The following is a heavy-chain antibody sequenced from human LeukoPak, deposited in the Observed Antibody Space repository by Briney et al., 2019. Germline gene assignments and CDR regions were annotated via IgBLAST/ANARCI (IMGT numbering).Heavy chain of an antibody. Sequence: GGSLRLSCAASGFTFSDYYMSWIRQAPGKGLEWVANIKEDGSEKYYVDSVKGRFTMSRDNAKNSVYLQMNRLRVEDTAVYYCARRSYRGVIGLYYYYYMDVWGKGTPVTASS. J-gene: IGHJ6*03. CDR1: GFTFSDYY. D-gene: IGHD3-16*02. CDR3: ARRSYRGVIGLYYYYYMDV. CDR2: IKEDGSEK. V-gene: IGHV3-7*01.